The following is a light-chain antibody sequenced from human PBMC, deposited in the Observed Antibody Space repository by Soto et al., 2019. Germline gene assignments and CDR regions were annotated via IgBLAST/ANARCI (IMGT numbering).Light chain of an antibody. J-gene: IGLJ1*01. Sequence: QSALTQPASVSGSPGQSIAISCTGTSSDIGAYDYVSWYQQHPDKAPKLMIYEVSNRPSGVSNRFSGSKSVNTATLTISGLHAEDEADYYCSSHTSSNTRIFGTGTKGTVL. CDR1: SSDIGAYDY. CDR3: SSHTSSNTRI. V-gene: IGLV2-14*03. CDR2: EVS.